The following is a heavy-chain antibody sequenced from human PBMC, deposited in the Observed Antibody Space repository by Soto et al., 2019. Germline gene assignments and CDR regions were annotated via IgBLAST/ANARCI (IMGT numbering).Heavy chain of an antibody. J-gene: IGHJ4*02. CDR3: AADLPNWGAYAFDY. CDR1: GFTFTNAW. CDR2: IKSKNDGGTT. Sequence: EVQLVESGGGLVEPGGSLRLSCAASGFTFTNAWLNWVRQAPGKGLEWVGRIKSKNDGGTTDYAAPVKGRFTIPRDDSESTVYLQMNSLKTEDTAVYYCAADLPNWGAYAFDYWGQGTLVTVSS. V-gene: IGHV3-15*07. D-gene: IGHD7-27*01.